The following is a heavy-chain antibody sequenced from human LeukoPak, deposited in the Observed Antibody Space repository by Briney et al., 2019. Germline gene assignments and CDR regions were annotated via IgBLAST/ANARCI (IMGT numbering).Heavy chain of an antibody. CDR3: ERELADYYGSGSYYYYYYLDV. J-gene: IGHJ6*03. CDR2: IKQDGGEK. D-gene: IGHD3-10*01. CDR1: GYTFSSYW. V-gene: IGHV3-7*01. Sequence: PGGSLRLSCAASGYTFSSYWMSWVRQAPGKGLEWVANIKQDGGEKNYVETVKGRFTISRDNAKNSLYLQMHSLRAEDTAVYYCERELADYYGSGSYYYYYYLDVWGKGTTVTVS.